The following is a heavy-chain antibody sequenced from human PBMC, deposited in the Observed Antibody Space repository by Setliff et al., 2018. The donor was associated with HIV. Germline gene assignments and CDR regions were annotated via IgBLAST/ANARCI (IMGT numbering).Heavy chain of an antibody. V-gene: IGHV4-59*01. Sequence: PSETLSLTCNVSGASISSYYWNWIRQPPGKGLEWIATIYNSGNSVSNPSRKSRVTISVDTSKNQFSLTLNSVTAADTAVYYCARVEAKVRGATYGMDVWGQGTTVTVSS. CDR2: IYNSGNS. CDR1: GASISSYY. J-gene: IGHJ6*02. D-gene: IGHD3-10*01. CDR3: ARVEAKVRGATYGMDV.